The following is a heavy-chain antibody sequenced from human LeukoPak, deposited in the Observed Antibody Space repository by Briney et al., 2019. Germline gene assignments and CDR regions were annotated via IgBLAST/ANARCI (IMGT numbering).Heavy chain of an antibody. D-gene: IGHD4-23*01. J-gene: IGHJ4*02. CDR1: GYTFTGYY. CDR2: INPNSGGT. CDR3: ARNYGGSCDY. V-gene: IGHV1-2*02. Sequence: ASLKVSRKASGYTFTGYYMHWVRQAPGQGLEWMGWINPNSGGTNYAQKFQGRVTMTRDTSTSTVYMELSSLRSEDTAVYYCARNYGGSCDYWGQGTLVTVSS.